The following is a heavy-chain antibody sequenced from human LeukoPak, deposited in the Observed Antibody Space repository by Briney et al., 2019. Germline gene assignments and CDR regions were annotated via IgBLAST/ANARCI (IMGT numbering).Heavy chain of an antibody. CDR3: ARDAYYYDSSGYYYYFDY. D-gene: IGHD3-22*01. CDR1: GFTFSSYW. Sequence: GGSLRLSCAASGFTFSSYWMSWVRQAPGNGLEWVANIKQDGSEKYYVDSVKGRFTISRDNAKNSLYLQMNSLRAEDTAVYYCARDAYYYDSSGYYYYFDYWGQGTLVTVSS. CDR2: IKQDGSEK. J-gene: IGHJ4*02. V-gene: IGHV3-7*01.